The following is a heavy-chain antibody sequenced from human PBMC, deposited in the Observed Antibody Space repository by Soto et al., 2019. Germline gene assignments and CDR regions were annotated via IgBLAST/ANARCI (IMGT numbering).Heavy chain of an antibody. D-gene: IGHD1-26*01. CDR1: GGSFSGYY. V-gene: IGHV4-34*01. CDR2: INHSGST. J-gene: IGHJ6*02. CDR3: ASLGSDYGMDV. Sequence: SDTLSLTCAVYGGSFSGYYWSWIRQPPGKGLEWIGEINHSGSTNYNPSLKSRVTISVDTSKNQFSLKLSSVTAADTAVYYCASLGSDYGMDVWGQGTTVTVSS.